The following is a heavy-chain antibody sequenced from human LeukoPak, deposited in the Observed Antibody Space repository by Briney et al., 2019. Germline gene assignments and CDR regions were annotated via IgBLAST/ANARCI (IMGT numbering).Heavy chain of an antibody. CDR3: EGRYYDSSGYYLDY. CDR1: GGSISSYY. D-gene: IGHD3-22*01. J-gene: IGHJ4*02. V-gene: IGHV4-4*07. Sequence: PSETLSLTCTVSGGSISSYYWSWIRQPAGKGLEWIGRIYTSGSANYNPSLKSRVTMSVDTYKNQFSLKLSSVTAADTAVYYCEGRYYDSSGYYLDYWGQGTLVTVSS. CDR2: IYTSGSA.